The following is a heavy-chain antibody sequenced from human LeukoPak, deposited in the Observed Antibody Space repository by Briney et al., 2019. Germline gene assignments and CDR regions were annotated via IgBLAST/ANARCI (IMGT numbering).Heavy chain of an antibody. Sequence: GGSLRLSCAASGFTFSNYWMTWVRQAPGKGLEWVAHINQDGSEEHYMDSVKARFTISRDNAKNSLSLQMNSLRAEDTALYYCAKGQGLYAPLRNYGMGVWGQGTTVTVSS. D-gene: IGHD2-2*01. CDR2: INQDGSEE. J-gene: IGHJ6*02. V-gene: IGHV3-7*01. CDR3: AKGQGLYAPLRNYGMGV. CDR1: GFTFSNYW.